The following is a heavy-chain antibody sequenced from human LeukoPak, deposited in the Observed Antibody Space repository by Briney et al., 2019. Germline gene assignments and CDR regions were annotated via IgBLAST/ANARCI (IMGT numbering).Heavy chain of an antibody. D-gene: IGHD5-12*01. CDR1: GGSISSYY. Sequence: SETLSLTCTVSGGSISSYYWSWVRQPAGEGLQWIGRIYYSGSTYYNPSPKSRATISVDTSKNQFSLKLSSVTAADTALYYCARGESKRYSGYDYYVMDVWGQGTTVTVSS. CDR3: ARGESKRYSGYDYYVMDV. CDR2: IYYSGST. J-gene: IGHJ6*02. V-gene: IGHV4-59*05.